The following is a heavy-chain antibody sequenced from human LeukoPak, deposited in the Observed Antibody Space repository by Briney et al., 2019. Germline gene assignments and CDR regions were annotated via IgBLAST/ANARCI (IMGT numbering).Heavy chain of an antibody. V-gene: IGHV4-59*01. J-gene: IGHJ5*02. CDR2: IYYIGST. D-gene: IGHD2-15*01. CDR3: ARDWRGYCSGTSCHNWFDP. CDR1: GGSISSYY. Sequence: SETLSLTCTVSGGSISSYYWSWIRQPPGKGREGIGYIYYIGSTNYNPSLKGRVTISLDTSKNQFSLKLSSVTAADTAVYYCARDWRGYCSGTSCHNWFDPWGQGTLVTVSS.